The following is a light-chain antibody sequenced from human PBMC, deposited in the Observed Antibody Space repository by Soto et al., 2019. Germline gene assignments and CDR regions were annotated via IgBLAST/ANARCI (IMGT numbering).Light chain of an antibody. V-gene: IGKV1-5*03. CDR2: KAS. CDR3: QQSSRCSA. Sequence: DIQMTQSPSTLSASVGDRVTITCRASQTISSWLAWYQQKPGMAPKLLIYKASTLQSGVPSRFSDSGSGTEFTLTISSLQPDDFASYYCQQSSRCSAFGQGTKVELK. J-gene: IGKJ1*01. CDR1: QTISSW.